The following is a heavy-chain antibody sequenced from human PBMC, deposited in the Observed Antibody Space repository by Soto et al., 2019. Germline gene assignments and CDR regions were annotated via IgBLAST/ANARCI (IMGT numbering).Heavy chain of an antibody. D-gene: IGHD1-1*01. J-gene: IGHJ4*02. CDR1: GYTFTSYA. CDR3: ARDGSTTGTMVSFDY. CDR2: INAGNGNT. V-gene: IGHV1-3*01. Sequence: QVQLVQSGAEVKKPGASVKVSCKASGYTFTSYAMHWVRQAPGQRLEWMGWINAGNGNTKYSQKFQGRVTITRDTSASTAYMELSSLRSEDTAVYYFARDGSTTGTMVSFDYWGQGTLVTVSS.